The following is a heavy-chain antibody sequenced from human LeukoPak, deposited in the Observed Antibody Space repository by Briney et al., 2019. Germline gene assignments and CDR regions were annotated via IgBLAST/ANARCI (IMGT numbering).Heavy chain of an antibody. V-gene: IGHV4-59*11. CDR1: GGSISSHY. CDR2: TYSSGST. Sequence: SETLSLTCTVSGGSISSHYWSWIRQPPGKGLEWIGYTYSSGSTKDNPSLKSRVTISVDTSKNQFYLKLSSVTAADTAVYYCARGSAWFDYGGRGPLATASS. J-gene: IGHJ4*02. CDR3: ARGSAWFDY.